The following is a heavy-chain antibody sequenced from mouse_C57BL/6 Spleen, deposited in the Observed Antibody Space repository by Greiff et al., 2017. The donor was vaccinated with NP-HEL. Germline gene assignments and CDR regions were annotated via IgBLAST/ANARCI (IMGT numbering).Heavy chain of an antibody. Sequence: VQLQQSGAELVKPGASVKISCKASGYAFSSYWMNWVKQRPGKGLEWIGQIYPGDGDTNYNGKFKGKATRTADKSSSTAYMQLSSLTSEDSAVYFCARSGDYGWFAYWGQGTLVTVSA. CDR2: IYPGDGDT. CDR1: GYAFSSYW. D-gene: IGHD2-4*01. V-gene: IGHV1-80*01. J-gene: IGHJ3*01. CDR3: ARSGDYGWFAY.